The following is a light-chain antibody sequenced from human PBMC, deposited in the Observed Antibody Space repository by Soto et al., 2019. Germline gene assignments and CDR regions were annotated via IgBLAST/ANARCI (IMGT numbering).Light chain of an antibody. CDR2: EVT. CDR1: SSDIGTYNY. Sequence: QSVLTQPASVSGSPGQSNTISCTGTSSDIGTYNYVSWYQQSPGKAPKLMIYEVTNRPSGVSNRFSASKSGNTASLTISGLQAEDEADYYCSSYTSSSTLVFGGGTQLTVL. J-gene: IGLJ2*01. CDR3: SSYTSSSTLV. V-gene: IGLV2-14*01.